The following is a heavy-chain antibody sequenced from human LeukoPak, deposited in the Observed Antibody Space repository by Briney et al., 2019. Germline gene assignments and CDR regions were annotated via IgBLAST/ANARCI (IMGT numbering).Heavy chain of an antibody. D-gene: IGHD6-19*01. CDR2: ISSSGST. J-gene: IGHJ6*03. CDR1: GDSFSSYY. Sequence: PSETLSLTCTVSGDSFSSYYWSWLRQPPGKGLEWIGYISSSGSTSYNPSLKSRVTISVDTSKNQFSLKLSSVTAADTAVYYCARVCRRGWYCYMDVWGKGTTVTVSS. V-gene: IGHV4-59*01. CDR3: ARVCRRGWYCYMDV.